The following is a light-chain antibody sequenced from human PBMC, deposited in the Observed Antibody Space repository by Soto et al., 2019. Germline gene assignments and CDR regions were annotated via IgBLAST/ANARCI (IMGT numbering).Light chain of an antibody. J-gene: IGLJ2*01. CDR1: RSDGGGYNY. V-gene: IGLV2-8*01. Sequence: QSALTQPPSASGSPGQSVTISCTGTRSDGGGYNYVSWYQQHPGKAPKLMIYEVSKRPSGVPDRFSGSKSGNTASLTVSGLQAEDEADYYCSSYAGSNNFVVFGGGTKVTVL. CDR3: SSYAGSNNFVV. CDR2: EVS.